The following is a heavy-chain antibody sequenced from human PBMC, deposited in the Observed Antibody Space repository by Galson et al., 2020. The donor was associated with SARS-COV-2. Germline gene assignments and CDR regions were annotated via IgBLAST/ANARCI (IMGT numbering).Heavy chain of an antibody. J-gene: IGHJ4*02. D-gene: IGHD3-10*01. CDR3: ARENTYYYGSGTHPPISFVDY. CDR2: IRPYNGDT. V-gene: IGHV1-18*04. CDR1: GYTFRTYG. Sequence: ASVKVSCKASGYTFRTYGISWVRQAPGQGLEWMGWIRPYNGDTIYAQKFQGRVTMTTDTSTTTAYMELRSLRSDDTAMYYCARENTYYYGSGTHPPISFVDYWGQGTLVTVSS.